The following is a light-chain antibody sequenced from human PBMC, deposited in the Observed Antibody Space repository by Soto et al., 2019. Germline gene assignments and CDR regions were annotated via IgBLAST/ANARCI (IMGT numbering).Light chain of an antibody. CDR2: WAS. J-gene: IGKJ1*01. CDR1: QSVLYSSNDKNH. Sequence: DIVMTQSPDSLAVSLGERATINCKSSQSVLYSSNDKNHLAWYQQKPGQPPKLLIYWASTRESGVPDRFSGSGSGTDFTLTISRLEPEDCAVYYCQQYGSSPRFGQGTKVDIK. V-gene: IGKV4-1*01. CDR3: QQYGSSPR.